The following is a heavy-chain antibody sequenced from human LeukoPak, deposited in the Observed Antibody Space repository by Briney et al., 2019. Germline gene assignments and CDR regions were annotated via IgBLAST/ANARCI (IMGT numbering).Heavy chain of an antibody. CDR3: VRGQFFFAF. CDR1: GVSFSGYY. Sequence: SETLSLTCAVYGVSFSGYYWSWIRQPPGKGLEWIGEVHYSGSANYNPSLKSRVTISVDTSKYQFSLTLTSVTAADTAVYYCVRGQFFFAFWGRGTPVTVSS. D-gene: IGHD5-24*01. J-gene: IGHJ2*01. CDR2: VHYSGSA. V-gene: IGHV4-34*01.